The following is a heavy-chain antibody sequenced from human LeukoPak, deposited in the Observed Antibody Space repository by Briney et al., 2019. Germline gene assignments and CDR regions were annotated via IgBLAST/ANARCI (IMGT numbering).Heavy chain of an antibody. J-gene: IGHJ5*02. D-gene: IGHD1-26*01. CDR3: ARSPSGSSSRWFDP. V-gene: IGHV4-4*02. CDR1: GSSINSYNW. Sequence: SETLSLTCAVSGSSINSYNWWSWVRQPPGMPLEWIGEIYYSGTTNYSPSLKSRVTMSVDKSNNQFSLKLTSVTAADTAVYYCARSPSGSSSRWFDPWGQGTLVTVSS. CDR2: IYYSGTT.